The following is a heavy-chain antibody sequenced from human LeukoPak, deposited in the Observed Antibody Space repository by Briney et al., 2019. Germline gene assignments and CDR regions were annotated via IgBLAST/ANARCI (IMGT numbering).Heavy chain of an antibody. CDR1: GGAVNTVNCY. Sequence: ASETLSLTCSVSGGAVNTVNCYWNWIRQHPEKGLEWIGYIYHSGSTYYNPSLKSRVTISVDRSKNQFSLKLSSVTAADTAVYYCARARGYCSGGSCQVVWFDPWGQGTLVTVSS. J-gene: IGHJ5*02. V-gene: IGHV4-30-2*01. CDR2: IYHSGST. CDR3: ARARGYCSGGSCQVVWFDP. D-gene: IGHD2-15*01.